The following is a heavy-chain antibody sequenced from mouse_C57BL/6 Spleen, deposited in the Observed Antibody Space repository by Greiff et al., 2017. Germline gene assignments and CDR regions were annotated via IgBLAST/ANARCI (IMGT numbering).Heavy chain of an antibody. J-gene: IGHJ3*01. CDR3: ARLITTTRPLAY. CDR2: IYTSDSET. CDR1: GYTFTSYW. V-gene: IGHV1-61*01. Sequence: QVQLQQPGAELVRPGSSVKLSCKASGYTFTSYWMDWVKQRPGQGLEWIGNIYTSDSETHYNQKFKDKATLTVDKSSSTAYMQRSSLTSEDPAGYCCARLITTTRPLAYWGQGTLVTVSA. D-gene: IGHD2-4*01.